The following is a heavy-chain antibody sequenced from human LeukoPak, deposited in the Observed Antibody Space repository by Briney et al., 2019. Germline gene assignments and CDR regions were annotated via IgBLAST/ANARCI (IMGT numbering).Heavy chain of an antibody. CDR2: ISYDGSNK. Sequence: GRSLRLSCAASGFTFSRYGMHWVSQAPGKGLEGVAVISYDGSNKYYADSVKGRFTISRDNSKNTLYLQMNSLRAEDTAVYYCAKLVGATSFDFWGQGTLVTVSS. J-gene: IGHJ4*02. CDR1: GFTFSRYG. D-gene: IGHD1-26*01. V-gene: IGHV3-30*18. CDR3: AKLVGATSFDF.